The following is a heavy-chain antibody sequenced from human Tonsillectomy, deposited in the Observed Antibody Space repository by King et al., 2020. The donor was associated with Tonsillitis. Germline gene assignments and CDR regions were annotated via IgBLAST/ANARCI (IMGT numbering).Heavy chain of an antibody. J-gene: IGHJ4*02. CDR1: GFTFSSYW. CDR2: IKQDGSEK. Sequence: VQLVESGGGLVQPGGSLRLSCAASGFTFSSYWMSWVRQAPGKGLEWVANIKQDGSEKFYVDSVKGRFTLSRDNAKNSLYLQMNSLRAEDTAGYYCAVNYYEHLAYWRQGTLVTVSS. D-gene: IGHD3-22*01. CDR3: AVNYYEHLAY. V-gene: IGHV3-7*03.